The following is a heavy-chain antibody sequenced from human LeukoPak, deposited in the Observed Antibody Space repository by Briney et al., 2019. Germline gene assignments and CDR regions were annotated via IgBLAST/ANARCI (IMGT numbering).Heavy chain of an antibody. CDR2: ISSTSSAI. D-gene: IGHD3-22*01. J-gene: IGHJ4*02. V-gene: IGHV3-48*02. CDR1: GFTFSSYS. Sequence: GGSLRLSCAASGFTFSSYSMNWVRQAPGRGLEWVSSISSTSSAIYYADSVKGRFTISRDNAKNSLSLQINSLRDEDTGVYYCARSPITTGIYFDHWGQGTLVTVSS. CDR3: ARSPITTGIYFDH.